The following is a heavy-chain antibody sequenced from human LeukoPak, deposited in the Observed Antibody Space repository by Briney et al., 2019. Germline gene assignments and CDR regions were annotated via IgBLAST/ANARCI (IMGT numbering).Heavy chain of an antibody. CDR3: ARDRGFSYGIDF. D-gene: IGHD5-18*01. CDR1: GFTFSDYW. V-gene: IGHV3-7*04. Sequence: PGGSLRLSCAASGFTFSDYWMSWVPQALGKGLEWLANIQQDGSEKYYVDSVKGRFTISRDNAKKSLFLQVSSLRGEDTAVYYCARDRGFSYGIDFWGQGTLVTVSS. J-gene: IGHJ4*02. CDR2: IQQDGSEK.